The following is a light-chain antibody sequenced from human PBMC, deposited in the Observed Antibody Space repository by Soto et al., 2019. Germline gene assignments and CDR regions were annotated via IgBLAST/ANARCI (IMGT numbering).Light chain of an antibody. Sequence: DIVLTQSPATLSLSPGERATLYCRASQSVSSFLAWYQQRPGQAPRLLIYDASNRATGIPARFSGSGSGTDFTLTISGLDPEDFAVYYCQQRSNLPLTFGPGTKVDV. J-gene: IGKJ3*01. CDR2: DAS. V-gene: IGKV3-11*01. CDR1: QSVSSF. CDR3: QQRSNLPLT.